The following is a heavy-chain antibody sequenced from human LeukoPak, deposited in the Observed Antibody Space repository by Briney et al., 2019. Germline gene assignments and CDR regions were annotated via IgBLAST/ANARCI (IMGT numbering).Heavy chain of an antibody. D-gene: IGHD1-26*01. Sequence: GGSLRLSCAASGFTFSDHYMDWVRQAPGKGLEWVGRARDRAHSYTTEYAASVKGRFTVSRDDSKNSLYLQMNSLKTGDTAVYYCARGTVLVGATRFFEYWGQGTLVTVSS. CDR1: GFTFSDHY. J-gene: IGHJ4*02. CDR2: ARDRAHSYTT. V-gene: IGHV3-72*01. CDR3: ARGTVLVGATRFFEY.